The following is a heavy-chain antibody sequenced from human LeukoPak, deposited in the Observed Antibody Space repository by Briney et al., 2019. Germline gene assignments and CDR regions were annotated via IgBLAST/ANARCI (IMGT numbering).Heavy chain of an antibody. CDR3: ARDPNGDYIGAFDM. V-gene: IGHV3-23*01. J-gene: IGHJ3*02. Sequence: GGSWSPSLPALGFTFIAYPWIWSRQLPGRGRGWVSAFRGGGGSAFYADSVKGRFTISRDNSKYTLFLQMNSLRAEDTAVYYCARDPNGDYIGAFDMWGPGTMVTVSS. CDR2: FRGGGGSA. CDR1: GFTFIAYP. D-gene: IGHD4-17*01.